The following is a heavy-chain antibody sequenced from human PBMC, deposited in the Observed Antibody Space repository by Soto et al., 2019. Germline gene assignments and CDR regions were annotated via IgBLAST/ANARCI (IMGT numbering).Heavy chain of an antibody. CDR1: GFTFSSYS. Sequence: GGSLRLSCAASGFTFSSYSMNWVRQAPGKGLEWVAVIWYDGSNKYYADSVKGRFTISRDNSKNTLYLQMNSLRAEDTAVYYCARGYDFWSGYYGYWGQGTLVTVSS. CDR2: IWYDGSNK. V-gene: IGHV3-33*08. D-gene: IGHD3-3*01. J-gene: IGHJ4*02. CDR3: ARGYDFWSGYYGY.